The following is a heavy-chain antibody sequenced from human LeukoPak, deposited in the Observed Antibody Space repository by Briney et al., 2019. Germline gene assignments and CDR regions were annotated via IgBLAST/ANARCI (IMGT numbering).Heavy chain of an antibody. CDR1: GGTFSSYA. J-gene: IGHJ4*02. CDR2: IIPILGIA. CDR3: ARDRGNSRDGYNSIY. Sequence: GASVKVSCKASGGTFSSYAISWVRQAPGQGLEWMGRIIPILGIANYAQKFQGRVTITADKSTSTAYMELSSLRSEDTAVYYCARDRGNSRDGYNSIYWGQGTLVTVSS. V-gene: IGHV1-69*04. D-gene: IGHD5-24*01.